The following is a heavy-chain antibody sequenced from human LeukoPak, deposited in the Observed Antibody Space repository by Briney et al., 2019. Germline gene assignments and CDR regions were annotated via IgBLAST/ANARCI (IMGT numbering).Heavy chain of an antibody. CDR2: INPSGGST. Sequence: ASVKVSCKASGYTFTSYSMHRVRQAPGQGLEWMGIINPSGGSTSYAQKFQDRVTMTRDTSTSTVYMELSSLRSEDTAVYYCARDPNGGHFDYWGQGTLVTVSS. CDR1: GYTFTSYS. V-gene: IGHV1-46*01. CDR3: ARDPNGGHFDY. J-gene: IGHJ4*02. D-gene: IGHD4-23*01.